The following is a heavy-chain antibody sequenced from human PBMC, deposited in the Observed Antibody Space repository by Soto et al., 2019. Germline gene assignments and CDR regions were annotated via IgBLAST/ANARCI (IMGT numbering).Heavy chain of an antibody. Sequence: SVKVSCKASGGTFSSYAISWVRQAPGQGLEWMGGIIPIFGTANYAQKFQGRVTITADESTSTAYMELSSLRPEDTAVYYCASPTLPAAMGDYYYYGMDVWGQGTTVTVSS. V-gene: IGHV1-69*13. CDR3: ASPTLPAAMGDYYYYGMDV. CDR1: GGTFSSYA. D-gene: IGHD2-2*01. CDR2: IIPIFGTA. J-gene: IGHJ6*02.